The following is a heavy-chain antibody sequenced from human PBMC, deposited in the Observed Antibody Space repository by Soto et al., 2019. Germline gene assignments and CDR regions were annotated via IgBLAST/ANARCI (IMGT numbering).Heavy chain of an antibody. V-gene: IGHV4-31*03. J-gene: IGHJ4*02. CDR2: IYYSVSA. CDR3: ARVTPALLLDY. Sequence: QVQLQESGPGLVKPSQTLSLTCTVSGGSISSGGYYWSWIRQHPGKVLEWIGYIYYSVSAYYNPSLKSRVTISVDTSKNQFSLKLSSVTAADTAVYYCARVTPALLLDYWGQGTLVTVSS. CDR1: GGSISSGGYY. D-gene: IGHD2-2*01.